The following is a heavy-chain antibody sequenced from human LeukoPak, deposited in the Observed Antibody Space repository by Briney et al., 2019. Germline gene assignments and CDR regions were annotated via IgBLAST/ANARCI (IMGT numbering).Heavy chain of an antibody. CDR1: GYTFTGYY. CDR2: INPNRGGT. CDR3: ARPSSGSGSKPALDY. D-gene: IGHD1-26*01. V-gene: IGHV1-2*06. Sequence: ASVKVSCKASGYTFTGYYMHWVRQAPGQGLEWMGRINPNRGGTNYAQKFQARVTMTRDTSISTAYMELSRLRSDDTAVYYCARPSSGSGSKPALDYWGQGTLVTVSS. J-gene: IGHJ4*02.